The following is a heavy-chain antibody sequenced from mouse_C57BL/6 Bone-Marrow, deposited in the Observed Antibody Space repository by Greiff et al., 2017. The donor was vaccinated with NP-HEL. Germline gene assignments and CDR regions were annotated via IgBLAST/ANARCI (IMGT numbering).Heavy chain of an antibody. V-gene: IGHV1-53*01. J-gene: IGHJ4*01. D-gene: IGHD2-2*01. CDR2: INPSNGGT. CDR3: ARLRWLRRDAMDY. CDR1: GYTFTSYW. Sequence: LQQPGTELVKPGASVKLSCKASGYTFTSYWMHWVKQRPGQGLEWIGNINPSNGGTNYNEKFKSKATLTVDKSSSTAYMQLSSLTSEDSAVYYCARLRWLRRDAMDYWGQGTSVTVSS.